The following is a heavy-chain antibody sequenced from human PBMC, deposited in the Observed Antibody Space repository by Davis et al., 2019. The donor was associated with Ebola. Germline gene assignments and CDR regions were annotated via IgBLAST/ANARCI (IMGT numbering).Heavy chain of an antibody. CDR3: ARGRRYSYGPPRY. CDR2: ISHGGVT. J-gene: IGHJ4*02. V-gene: IGHV4-34*01. Sequence: SETLSLTCAIYGGSFSGYFWSWIRQPTGKGMEWIGQISHGGVTNYNPSLKSRVTISMDTSKNQFYLRLVSVTAADTAVYYCARGRRYSYGPPRYWGQGTLVTVSS. CDR1: GGSFSGYF. D-gene: IGHD5-18*01.